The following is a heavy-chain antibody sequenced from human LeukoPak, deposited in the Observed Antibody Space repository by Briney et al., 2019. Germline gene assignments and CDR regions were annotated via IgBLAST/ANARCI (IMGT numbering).Heavy chain of an antibody. Sequence: PSETLSLTCTVSGGSISSGDYYWNWIRQPPGKGLEWIGYIYYSGSTYYNPSLKSRVTISVDTSKNQLSLNLNSVTAADTAVYFCARDPGGRTAMASFDYWGQGTLVTVSS. CDR2: IYYSGST. CDR3: ARDPGGRTAMASFDY. CDR1: GGSISSGDYY. D-gene: IGHD5-18*01. V-gene: IGHV4-30-4*01. J-gene: IGHJ4*02.